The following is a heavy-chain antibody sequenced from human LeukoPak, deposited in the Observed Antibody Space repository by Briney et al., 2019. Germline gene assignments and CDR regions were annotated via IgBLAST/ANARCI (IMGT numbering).Heavy chain of an antibody. Sequence: SQTLSLTCTVSGGSISSGGYYWSWIRQHPGKGQEWIGYIYYSGSTYYNPSLKSRVTISVDTSKNQFSLKLSSVTAADTAVYYCARGGEYYYDSSGWFDPWGQGTLVTVSS. J-gene: IGHJ5*02. CDR2: IYYSGST. CDR3: ARGGEYYYDSSGWFDP. D-gene: IGHD3-22*01. V-gene: IGHV4-31*03. CDR1: GGSISSGGYY.